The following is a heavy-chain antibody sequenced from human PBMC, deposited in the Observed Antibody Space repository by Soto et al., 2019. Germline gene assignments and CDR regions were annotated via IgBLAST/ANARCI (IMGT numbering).Heavy chain of an antibody. CDR2: FDPEDGET. CDR1: GYTLTELS. Sequence: ASVKVSCKVSGYTLTELSMHWVRQAPGKGLEWMGGFDPEDGETIYAQKFQGRVTMTEDTSTDTAYMELSSLRSEDTAVYYCATPFYDSSGYYYSSAFDIRGQGTMVTVSS. CDR3: ATPFYDSSGYYYSSAFDI. J-gene: IGHJ3*02. V-gene: IGHV1-24*01. D-gene: IGHD3-22*01.